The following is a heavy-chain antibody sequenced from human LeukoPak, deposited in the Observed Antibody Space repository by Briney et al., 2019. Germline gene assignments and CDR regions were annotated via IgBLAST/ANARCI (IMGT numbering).Heavy chain of an antibody. Sequence: PSQTLSLTCVVSGGSISSDAYSWSWIRQPPGKGLEWIGYIFHSGRTFYNPSLQSRVTISVDRSNNQFSLKLTSLTAADTAVYYCARSVYCSGGNCYFDYWGQGTLVTVSS. CDR2: IFHSGRT. CDR3: ARSVYCSGGNCYFDY. V-gene: IGHV4-30-2*01. J-gene: IGHJ4*02. D-gene: IGHD2-15*01. CDR1: GGSISSDAYS.